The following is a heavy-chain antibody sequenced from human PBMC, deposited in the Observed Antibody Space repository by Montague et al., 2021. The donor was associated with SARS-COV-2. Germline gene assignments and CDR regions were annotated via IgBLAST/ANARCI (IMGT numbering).Heavy chain of an antibody. D-gene: IGHD5-24*01. V-gene: IGHV4-34*01. Sequence: SETLSLTCAVYGESVSGFYWGWIRQPPGEGLEWLGEINHSGSPNYNPSLKSRVTMSLDTSKNQSSLKLSSVTAADTAVYFCARGFRTVEMPTVSFDYWGQGTLVTVSS. CDR1: GESVSGFY. J-gene: IGHJ4*02. CDR2: INHSGSP. CDR3: ARGFRTVEMPTVSFDY.